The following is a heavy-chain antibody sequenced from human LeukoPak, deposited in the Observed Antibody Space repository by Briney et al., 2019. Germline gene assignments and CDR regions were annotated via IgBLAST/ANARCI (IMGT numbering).Heavy chain of an antibody. J-gene: IGHJ4*02. V-gene: IGHV4-4*07. CDR1: GGSISNYH. CDR3: AREFDY. Sequence: SETLSLTCTASGGSISNYHWSWIRQPAGKGLEWIGRIYASGTNYNPSLKSRVTMSVDTSKNQISPKMSSVTAADTAVYYCAREFDYWGQGILVTVSS. CDR2: IYASGT.